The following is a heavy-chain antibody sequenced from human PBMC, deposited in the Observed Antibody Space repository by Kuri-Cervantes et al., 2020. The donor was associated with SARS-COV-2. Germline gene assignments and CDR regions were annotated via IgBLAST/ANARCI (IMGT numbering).Heavy chain of an antibody. V-gene: IGHV3-7*01. CDR3: ARGDPKYYYYYYGMDV. CDR1: GFTFSSYS. Sequence: GGSLRLSCAASGFTFSSYSMNWVRQAPGKGLEWVANIKQDGSEKYYVDSVKGRFTISRDNAKNSLYLQMNSLRAEDTAVYYCARGDPKYYYYYYGMDVWGQGTTVTVSS. CDR2: IKQDGSEK. J-gene: IGHJ6*02.